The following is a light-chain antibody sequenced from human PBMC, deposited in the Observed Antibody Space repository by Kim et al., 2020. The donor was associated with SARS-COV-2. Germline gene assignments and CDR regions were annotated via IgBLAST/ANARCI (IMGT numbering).Light chain of an antibody. CDR3: QTWGTVV. J-gene: IGLJ2*01. CDR1: SGHSSYA. Sequence: LGASVELTCTLSSGHSSYAIAWHQQQPEKGPRYLMKLNSDGSHRKGDGIPDRFSGSSSGAERYLSISSLQSEDEADYYCQTWGTVVFGGGTQLTVL. V-gene: IGLV4-69*01. CDR2: LNSDGSH.